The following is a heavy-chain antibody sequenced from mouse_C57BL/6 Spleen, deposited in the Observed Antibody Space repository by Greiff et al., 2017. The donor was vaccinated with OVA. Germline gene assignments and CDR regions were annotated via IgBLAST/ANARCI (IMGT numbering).Heavy chain of an antibody. V-gene: IGHV1-74*01. J-gene: IGHJ2*01. CDR3: AIENGQLRPG. D-gene: IGHD3-2*02. CDR1: GYTFTSYW. Sequence: QVQLKQPGAELVKPGASVKVSCKASGYTFTSYWMPWVKQRPGQGLEWIGRIHPSDSDTNYNQKFKGKATLTVDKSSSTAYMQLSSLTSADSAVYYGAIENGQLRPGWGQGTTLTVSS. CDR2: IHPSDSDT.